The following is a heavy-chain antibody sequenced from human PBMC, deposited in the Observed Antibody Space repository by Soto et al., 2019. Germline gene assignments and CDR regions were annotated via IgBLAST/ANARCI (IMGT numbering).Heavy chain of an antibody. V-gene: IGHV4-34*01. Sequence: QVQLQQWGAGLLKPSETLSLTCAVYGGSFSGYYWSWIRQPPGKGLEGIGEINHSGSTNYNQSPKSRITIPVDTPKNPFSLKLSSVTAADTAVYYCASGSRCFDYWGQGTLVTVSS. CDR2: INHSGST. CDR3: ASGSRCFDY. J-gene: IGHJ4*02. CDR1: GGSFSGYY. D-gene: IGHD3-3*01.